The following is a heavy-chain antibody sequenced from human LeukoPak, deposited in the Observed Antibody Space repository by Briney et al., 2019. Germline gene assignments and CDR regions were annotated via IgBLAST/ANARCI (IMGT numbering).Heavy chain of an antibody. D-gene: IGHD3-16*02. CDR2: IYYSGST. J-gene: IGHJ4*02. CDR3: ARGQRRSYRNYFDY. CDR1: GGSISSSSYY. Sequence: SETLSLTCTVSGGSISSSSYYWGWIRQPPGKGLEWIGSIYYSGSTYYNPSLKSRVTISVDTSKDQFSLKLSSVTAADTAVYYCARGQRRSYRNYFDYWGQGTLVTVSS. V-gene: IGHV4-39*07.